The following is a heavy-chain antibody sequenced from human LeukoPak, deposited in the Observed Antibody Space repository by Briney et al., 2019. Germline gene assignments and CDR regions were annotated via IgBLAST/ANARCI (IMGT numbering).Heavy chain of an antibody. CDR3: TRNWGSDNWFDP. J-gene: IGHJ5*02. V-gene: IGHV3-53*01. Sequence: GGSLRLSCAASGFTVSSNYMTWVRQAPGKGLEWVSVIYSGGSTSYADSVKGRFTISRDNSKNTLYLQMNSLRAEDTAVYYCTRNWGSDNWFDPWGQGTLVTVSS. CDR2: IYSGGST. D-gene: IGHD7-27*01. CDR1: GFTVSSNY.